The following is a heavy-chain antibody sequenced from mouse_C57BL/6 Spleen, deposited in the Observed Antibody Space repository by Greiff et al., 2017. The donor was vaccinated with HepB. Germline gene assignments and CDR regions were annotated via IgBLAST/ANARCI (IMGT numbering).Heavy chain of an antibody. J-gene: IGHJ4*01. CDR3: AREREDGNYEESAMDY. CDR1: GYTFTSYW. V-gene: IGHV1-52*01. Sequence: QVQLQQPGAELVRPGSSVKLSCKASGYTFTSYWMHWVKQRPIQGLEWIGNIDPSDSETHYNQKFKDKATLTVDKSSSTAYMQLSSLTSEDSAVYYCAREREDGNYEESAMDYWGQGTSVTVSS. CDR2: IDPSDSET. D-gene: IGHD2-1*01.